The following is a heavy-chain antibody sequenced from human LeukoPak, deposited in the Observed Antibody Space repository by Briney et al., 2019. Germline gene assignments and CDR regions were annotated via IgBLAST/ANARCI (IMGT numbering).Heavy chain of an antibody. Sequence: PSETLSLTCTVSGGSISSSSYFWGWIRQPPGKGLEWIGSMYYSGSTYYNPSLKSRVTISVDTSKNQFSLKLSSVTAADTAVYYCARVKPYDILTGYWDYYYYMDVWGKGTTVTISS. D-gene: IGHD3-9*01. CDR3: ARVKPYDILTGYWDYYYYMDV. J-gene: IGHJ6*03. CDR1: GGSISSSSYF. CDR2: MYYSGST. V-gene: IGHV4-39*07.